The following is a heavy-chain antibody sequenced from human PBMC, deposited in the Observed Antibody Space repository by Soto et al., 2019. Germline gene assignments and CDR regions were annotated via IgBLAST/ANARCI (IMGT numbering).Heavy chain of an antibody. CDR3: ARDEIQYGYDSSGYTAFDM. J-gene: IGHJ3*02. CDR2: ISAYNGNT. Sequence: QVQLVQSGAEVKKPGASVKVSCKASGYTFTSYGISWVRQAPGQGLEWMGWISAYNGNTNYAQKLQGRVTMTTDTATSTAYMELRSLRSDDTAVYYCARDEIQYGYDSSGYTAFDMWGQGTMVTVSS. V-gene: IGHV1-18*01. D-gene: IGHD3-22*01. CDR1: GYTFTSYG.